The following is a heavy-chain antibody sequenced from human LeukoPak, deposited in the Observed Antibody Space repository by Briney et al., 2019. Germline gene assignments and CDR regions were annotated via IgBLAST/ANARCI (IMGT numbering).Heavy chain of an antibody. CDR2: ISSSSRYI. D-gene: IGHD6-19*01. V-gene: IGHV3-21*01. Sequence: GGSHRLSCAASGFTFSAYSMNWVRQAPGKGLEWVSSISSSSRYIYYADSVQGRFTVSRDNAQNSLSLQMNSLRAEDTAVYYCVRVGHSSGWYLDYWGQGTLVTVPS. CDR3: VRVGHSSGWYLDY. CDR1: GFTFSAYS. J-gene: IGHJ4*02.